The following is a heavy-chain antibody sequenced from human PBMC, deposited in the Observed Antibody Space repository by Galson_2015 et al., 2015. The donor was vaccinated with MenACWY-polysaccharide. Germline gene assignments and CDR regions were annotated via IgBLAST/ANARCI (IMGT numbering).Heavy chain of an antibody. V-gene: IGHV3-74*01. Sequence: SLRLSCAVSGFTFSSYWMHWVRQAPGKGLVWVSRISGNGFGTSYADSVKGRFTVSRDNAKNTLYLQMNSLRDDDTAVYYCARDPFVAGDYWGQGSLVTVSS. CDR1: GFTFSSYW. J-gene: IGHJ4*02. CDR2: ISGNGFGT. D-gene: IGHD2-15*01. CDR3: ARDPFVAGDY.